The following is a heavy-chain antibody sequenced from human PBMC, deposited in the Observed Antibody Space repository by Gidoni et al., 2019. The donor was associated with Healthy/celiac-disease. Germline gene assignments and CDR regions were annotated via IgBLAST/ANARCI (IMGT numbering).Heavy chain of an antibody. CDR2: IKQDGSEK. Sequence: EVQLVEAGGGLVQPGGSMRLSWAAAGFTFSSYWMSWVRQAPGKGLEWVANIKQDGSEKYYVDSVKGRFTISRDNAKNSLYLQMNSLRAEDTAVYYCAREWSYYRIFDYWGQGTLVTVSS. J-gene: IGHJ4*02. D-gene: IGHD1-26*01. CDR3: AREWSYYRIFDY. V-gene: IGHV3-7*01. CDR1: GFTFSSYW.